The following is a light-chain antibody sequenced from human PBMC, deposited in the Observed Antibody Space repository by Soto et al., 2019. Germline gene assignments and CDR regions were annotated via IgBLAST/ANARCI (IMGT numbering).Light chain of an antibody. CDR2: GAS. CDR1: QYISNN. V-gene: IGKV3-15*01. Sequence: EVVMTQSPTTLSVSPGERATLSCRASQYISNNLVWYQQRPGQAPRLVIFGASTRATGIPARFSGSGSGTEFTLTISSLQTEDVAVYYCQQYNYWPWTFGQGTKVEIK. J-gene: IGKJ1*01. CDR3: QQYNYWPWT.